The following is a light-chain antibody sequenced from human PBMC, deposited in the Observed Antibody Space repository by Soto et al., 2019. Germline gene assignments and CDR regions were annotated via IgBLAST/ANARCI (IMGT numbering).Light chain of an antibody. V-gene: IGKV1-5*01. J-gene: IGKJ2*01. Sequence: DIQMTQSPSTLSASVGDRVTITCRASQSISSWLAWYQQKPGKAPKLLIYDASSLESGVPSRFSGSGSGTEFTLTISSLQPDDFATYYCKQYNTWYTFGQGTKLEIQ. CDR3: KQYNTWYT. CDR2: DAS. CDR1: QSISSW.